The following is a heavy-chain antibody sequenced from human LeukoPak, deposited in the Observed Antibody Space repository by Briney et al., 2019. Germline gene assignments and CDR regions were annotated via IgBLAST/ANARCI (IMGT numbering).Heavy chain of an antibody. CDR1: GFTFSSYG. V-gene: IGHV3-33*01. CDR2: IWYDGSNK. J-gene: IGHJ4*02. Sequence: GGSLRLSCAASGFTFSSYGMHWVRQAPGKGLEWVAVIWYDGSNKYYADSVKGRFTISRDNSKNTLYLQMNSLRAEDTAVYCCARGGYYLDFPGYFDYWGQGTLVTVSS. CDR3: ARGGYYLDFPGYFDY. D-gene: IGHD1-26*01.